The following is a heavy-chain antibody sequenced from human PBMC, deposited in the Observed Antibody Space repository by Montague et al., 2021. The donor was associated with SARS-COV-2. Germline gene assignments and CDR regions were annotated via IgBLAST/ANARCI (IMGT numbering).Heavy chain of an antibody. D-gene: IGHD3-3*01. CDR1: GGSFSGYY. V-gene: IGHV4-34*01. J-gene: IGHJ4*02. CDR3: ARGSSFVTIFGVVITDPLFDY. Sequence: SETLSLTCAVYGGSFSGYYWSWIRQPPGKGLEWIGEINHCGSTNYNPSLKSRVTISVDTSKNQFSLKLSSVTAADTAVYYCARGSSFVTIFGVVITDPLFDYWGQGTLVTVSS. CDR2: INHCGST.